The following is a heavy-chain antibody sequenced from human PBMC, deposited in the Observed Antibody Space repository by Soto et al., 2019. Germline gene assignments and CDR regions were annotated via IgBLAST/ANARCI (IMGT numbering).Heavy chain of an antibody. CDR3: ARSDSSGYSSRFDY. V-gene: IGHV4-31*03. D-gene: IGHD3-22*01. CDR1: GGSISSGGYY. J-gene: IGHJ4*02. Sequence: SETLSLTCTVSGGSISSGGYYWSWIRQHPGKGLEWIGYIYYSGSTYYNPSLKSRVTISVDTSKNQFSLKLSSVTAADTAVYYCARSDSSGYSSRFDYWGQGTLVTVSS. CDR2: IYYSGST.